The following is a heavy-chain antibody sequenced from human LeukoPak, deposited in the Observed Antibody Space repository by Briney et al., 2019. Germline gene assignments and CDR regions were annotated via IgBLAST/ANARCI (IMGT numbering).Heavy chain of an antibody. D-gene: IGHD3-22*01. CDR2: IKQDGSEK. J-gene: IGHJ4*02. V-gene: IGHV3-7*01. CDR1: GFTFSSYW. Sequence: GGSLRLSCAASGFTFSSYWMSWVRQAPGKGLERVANIKQDGSEKNYVDSVKSRFTISRDNAKHSLFLQMNSLRAEDTTVYYCVRGRPTYYYDSSGYYPFDYWGQGTLVTVSS. CDR3: VRGRPTYYYDSSGYYPFDY.